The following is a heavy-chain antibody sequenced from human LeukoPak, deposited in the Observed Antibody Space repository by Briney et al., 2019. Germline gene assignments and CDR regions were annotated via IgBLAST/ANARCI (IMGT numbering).Heavy chain of an antibody. D-gene: IGHD3-10*01. CDR3: ARDSFYGSGSYYYYYMDV. V-gene: IGHV3-53*01. CDR2: FYSGGST. CDR1: GFTVSSNY. J-gene: IGHJ6*03. Sequence: PGGSLRLSCAASGFTVSSNYMSWVRQAPGKGLEWVSVFYSGGSTYYADSVKGRFTISRDNSKNTLYLQMNSLRAEDTAVYYCARDSFYGSGSYYYYYMDVWGKGTTVTVSS.